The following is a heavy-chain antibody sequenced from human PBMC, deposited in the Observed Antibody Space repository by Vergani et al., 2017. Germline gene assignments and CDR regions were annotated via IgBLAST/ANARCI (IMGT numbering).Heavy chain of an antibody. Sequence: QVQLVQSGAEVKKHGASVKVSCKASGYTFTGYYMHWVRQAPGQGLEGMGWINPNSGGTKYAQKLQGRVTMTRYTYISTAYMELSRLRSDDTAVYYCARVRAHYGSGSYCPLSYGMDVGGQGTTVTYSS. J-gene: IGHJ6*02. CDR2: INPNSGGT. V-gene: IGHV1-2*02. CDR1: GYTFTGYY. CDR3: ARVRAHYGSGSYCPLSYGMDV. D-gene: IGHD3-10*01.